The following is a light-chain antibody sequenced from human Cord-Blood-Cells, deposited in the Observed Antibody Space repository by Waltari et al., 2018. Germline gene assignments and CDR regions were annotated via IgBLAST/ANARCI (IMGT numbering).Light chain of an antibody. V-gene: IGKV1-5*01. J-gene: IGKJ1*01. CDR2: DAS. Sequence: DIQMTQSPSTLSASVGDRVTITCRASQSMSSWLAWYQQKPGKAPKLLIYDASRLESGVPSRFSGSGSGTEFTLTISSLQPDDFATYYCKQYNSYSWTFGQGTKVEIK. CDR3: KQYNSYSWT. CDR1: QSMSSW.